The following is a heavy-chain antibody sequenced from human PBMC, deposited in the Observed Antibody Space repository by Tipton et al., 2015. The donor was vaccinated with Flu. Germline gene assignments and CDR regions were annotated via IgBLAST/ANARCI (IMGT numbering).Heavy chain of an antibody. CDR3: AKDSSRGVLDY. CDR1: GFTFDDYA. V-gene: IGHV3-9*01. D-gene: IGHD3-10*01. Sequence: SLRLSCAASGFTFDDYAMHWVRQAPGKGLEWVSGISWNSGSIGYADSVKGRFTISRDNAKNSLYLQMNSLRAEDTALYYCAKDSSRGVLDYWGQGTLVTVSS. J-gene: IGHJ4*02. CDR2: ISWNSGSI.